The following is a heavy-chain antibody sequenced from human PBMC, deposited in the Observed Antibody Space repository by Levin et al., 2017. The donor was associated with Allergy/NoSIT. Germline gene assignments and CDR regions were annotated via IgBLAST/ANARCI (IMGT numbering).Heavy chain of an antibody. CDR1: GYTFTSYG. D-gene: IGHD2-15*01. CDR2: ISAYNGNT. J-gene: IGHJ3*02. Sequence: ASVKVSCKASGYTFTSYGISWVRQAPGQGLEWMGWISAYNGNTNYAQKLQGRVTMTTDTSTSTAYMELRSLRSDDTAVYYCTKGYCSGGSCYPDAFDIWGQGTMVTVSS. CDR3: TKGYCSGGSCYPDAFDI. V-gene: IGHV1-18*01.